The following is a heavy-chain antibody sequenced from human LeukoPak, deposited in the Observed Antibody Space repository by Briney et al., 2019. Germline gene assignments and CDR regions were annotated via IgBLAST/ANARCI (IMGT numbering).Heavy chain of an antibody. CDR3: ARRNRYNWNYAPP. CDR2: MNPNSGNT. J-gene: IGHJ5*02. CDR1: GYTFTSYD. V-gene: IGHV1-8*01. Sequence: ASVKVSCKASGYTFTSYDINWVRQATGQGLEWMGWMNPNSGNTGDAQKFPGRVTMTRNTYISTAYLEMSSMSSEDTAVYYSARRNRYNWNYAPPWGQGTLVTVSS. D-gene: IGHD1-7*01.